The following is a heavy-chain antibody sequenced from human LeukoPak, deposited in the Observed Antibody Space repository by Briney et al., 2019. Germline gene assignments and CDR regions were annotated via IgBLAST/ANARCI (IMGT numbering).Heavy chain of an antibody. V-gene: IGHV3-30*02. CDR3: ARVFGVSGDAFDI. D-gene: IGHD3-16*01. Sequence: GGSLRLSCAASGFTFSSYGMHWVRQAPGKGLEWVAFTRYDGSNKYYADSVKGRFTISRDNSKNTLYLQMNSLRAEDTAVYYCARVFGVSGDAFDIWGQGTMVTVSS. CDR2: TRYDGSNK. CDR1: GFTFSSYG. J-gene: IGHJ3*02.